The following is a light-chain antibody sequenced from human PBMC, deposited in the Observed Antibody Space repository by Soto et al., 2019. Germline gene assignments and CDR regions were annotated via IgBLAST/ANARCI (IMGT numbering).Light chain of an antibody. Sequence: DIQLTQSPSFLSASVGDRVTITCRASQGISSNLAWYQQKPGKAPKLLIYAASTLQSGVPSRFSSSGSGTEFTITISSLQPEDFATYYCQQFNSYPITFGQGTRLEIK. J-gene: IGKJ5*01. CDR2: AAS. CDR3: QQFNSYPIT. CDR1: QGISSN. V-gene: IGKV1-9*01.